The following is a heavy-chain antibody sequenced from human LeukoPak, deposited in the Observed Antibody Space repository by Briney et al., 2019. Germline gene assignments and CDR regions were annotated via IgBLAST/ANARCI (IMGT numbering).Heavy chain of an antibody. V-gene: IGHV4-4*02. Sequence: NTSETLSLTCAVSAGSISSNKWWSWLRQAPGKGLEWLGEVVHSASTNHNPSLKSPVTTSIAKTKNYFSLRLHTVTATDTAVYYCARQSSSGLFILPGGQGTLVTVSS. J-gene: IGHJ4*02. CDR3: ARQSSSGLFILP. CDR2: VVHSAST. CDR1: AGSISSNKW. D-gene: IGHD3/OR15-3a*01.